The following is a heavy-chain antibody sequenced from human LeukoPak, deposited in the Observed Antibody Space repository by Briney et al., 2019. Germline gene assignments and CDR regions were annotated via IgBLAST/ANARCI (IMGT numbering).Heavy chain of an antibody. D-gene: IGHD6-19*01. CDR2: IIPIFGTA. CDR3: ARVKQWLVNWFDP. V-gene: IGHV1-69*05. J-gene: IGHJ5*02. Sequence: SVKVSCKASGGTFSSYAISWVRQAPGQGLEWMGGIIPIFGTANYAQKFQGRVTITTDESTSTAYMGLSSLRSEDTAVYYCARVKQWLVNWFDPWGQGTLVTVSS. CDR1: GGTFSSYA.